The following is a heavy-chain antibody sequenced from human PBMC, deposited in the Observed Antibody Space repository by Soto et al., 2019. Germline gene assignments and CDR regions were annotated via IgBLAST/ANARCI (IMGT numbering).Heavy chain of an antibody. Sequence: SETLSLTCTVSGGSISSSSYYWGWIRQPPGKGLEWIGSIYYSGSTYYNPSLKSRVTISVDTSKNQFSLKLSSVTAADTAVYYCARERTKWLVGSWGQGTLVTVSS. CDR3: ARERTKWLVGS. J-gene: IGHJ4*02. D-gene: IGHD1-26*01. CDR1: GGSISSSSYY. CDR2: IYYSGST. V-gene: IGHV4-39*07.